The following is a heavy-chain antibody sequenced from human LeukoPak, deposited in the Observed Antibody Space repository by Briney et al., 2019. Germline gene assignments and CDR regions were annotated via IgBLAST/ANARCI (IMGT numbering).Heavy chain of an antibody. V-gene: IGHV3-23*01. J-gene: IGHJ4*02. D-gene: IGHD4-17*01. Sequence: GGSLRLSCAASGFTFSSYAMSWVRQAPGKGLECVSIISGSGGSTYYADSVKGRFTISRDNSKNTLYLQMNSLRAEDTAVYYCAKDAGTSYGRDYFDYWGQGTLVTVSS. CDR3: AKDAGTSYGRDYFDY. CDR1: GFTFSSYA. CDR2: ISGSGGST.